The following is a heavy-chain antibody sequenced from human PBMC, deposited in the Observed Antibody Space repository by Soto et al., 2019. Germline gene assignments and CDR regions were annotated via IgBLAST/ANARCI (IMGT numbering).Heavy chain of an antibody. D-gene: IGHD1-1*01. CDR2: MSHSGGT. J-gene: IGHJ3*02. Sequence: QVQLQQWGAGLLKPSETLSLTCAVYGGFVSSGTYYWSWIRQPPGKGLEWIGEMSHSGGTHFNPSLKSRVTISVDTSKYQVSLKRSSVTAADTSLYYCARVERGTVTTVVDAFDIWGPGTMVTVAS. V-gene: IGHV4-34*01. CDR3: ARVERGTVTTVVDAFDI. CDR1: GGFVSSGTYY.